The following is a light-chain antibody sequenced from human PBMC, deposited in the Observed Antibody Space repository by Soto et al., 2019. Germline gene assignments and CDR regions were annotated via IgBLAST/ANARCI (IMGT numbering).Light chain of an antibody. Sequence: EIVLTQSPATLSLSPGERATLSCRASQSVSSYLAWYQQKPGQAPRLLIYDASNRATGIPARFSGSGSGTDFNLTISSLEPEDFEVYYCQQRSNWPLTFGGGTKVEIK. V-gene: IGKV3-11*01. CDR1: QSVSSY. CDR2: DAS. CDR3: QQRSNWPLT. J-gene: IGKJ4*01.